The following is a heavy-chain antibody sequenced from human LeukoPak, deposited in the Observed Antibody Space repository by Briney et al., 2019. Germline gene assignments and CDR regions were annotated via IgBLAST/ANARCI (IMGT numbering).Heavy chain of an antibody. CDR2: ISYNGRT. CDR3: VRDRSGTYSSFDV. D-gene: IGHD1-26*01. Sequence: PSETLCLTCSVSGGSIGSSFWTWIRLAPGKGLEWIGYISYNGRTNYSPSLKSRVIISIDTSTNQPSLNLTSVTAADTALYYCVRDRSGTYSSFDVWGQGTMVSVSA. CDR1: GGSIGSSF. V-gene: IGHV4-59*13. J-gene: IGHJ3*01.